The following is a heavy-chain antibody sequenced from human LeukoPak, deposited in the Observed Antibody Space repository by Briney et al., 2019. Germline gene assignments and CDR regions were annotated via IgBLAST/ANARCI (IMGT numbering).Heavy chain of an antibody. D-gene: IGHD3-22*01. J-gene: IGHJ4*02. CDR1: GFTFDDYC. CDR3: ARPANYDSSGYYSLGY. Sequence: GASLTLSCAPSGFTFDDYCMSWVRQAPGKVLEWVCAIKWYGCNTGYVDSVTDRFTISRDHAKHSLYLQINSLSAEDTALYDCARPANYDSSGYYSLGYWGQGTLVTVSS. CDR2: IKWYGCNT. V-gene: IGHV3-20*01.